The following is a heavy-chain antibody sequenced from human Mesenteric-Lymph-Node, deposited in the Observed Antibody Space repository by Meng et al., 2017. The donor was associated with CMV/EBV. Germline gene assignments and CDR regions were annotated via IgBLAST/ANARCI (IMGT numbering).Heavy chain of an antibody. CDR1: GFIFSNYA. CDR3: AKKGGDGALQYFDY. Sequence: GESLKISCAASGFIFSNYAMSWVRQAPGKGLEWISFMSGSGSMMFYVDSVRGRFTISRDSSKNTLYLQMNSLRAEDTAVYYCAKKGGDGALQYFDYWGQGTLVTVSS. V-gene: IGHV3-23*01. D-gene: IGHD3-16*01. J-gene: IGHJ4*02. CDR2: MSGSGSMM.